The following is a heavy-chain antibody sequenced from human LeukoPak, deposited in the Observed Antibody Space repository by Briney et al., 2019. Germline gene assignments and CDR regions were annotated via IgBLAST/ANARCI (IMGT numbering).Heavy chain of an antibody. CDR3: ARSYYGSGSYSPFDY. V-gene: IGHV4-34*01. J-gene: IGHJ4*02. CDR1: GGSFSGYY. Sequence: SETLSLTCAVYGGSFSGYYWSWLRQPPGKGVEWLGEINHSGSTNYNPSLKSRVTISVDTSKNQFSLKLSSVTAADTAVYYCARSYYGSGSYSPFDYWGQGTLVTVSS. D-gene: IGHD3-10*01. CDR2: INHSGST.